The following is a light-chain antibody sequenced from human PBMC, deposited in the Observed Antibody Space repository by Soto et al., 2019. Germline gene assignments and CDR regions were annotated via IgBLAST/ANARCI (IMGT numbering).Light chain of an antibody. CDR1: QSVNSW. CDR2: KAS. J-gene: IGKJ1*01. Sequence: DIQMTQSPYTLSAHVGDIVNISCRASQSVNSWLAWYQQKPGKAPKLLIYKASTLESGVPSRFGGSGSGTEFTLTITRLQPEDFATYYCQQYYSFSWTFGQGTKV. CDR3: QQYYSFSWT. V-gene: IGKV1-5*03.